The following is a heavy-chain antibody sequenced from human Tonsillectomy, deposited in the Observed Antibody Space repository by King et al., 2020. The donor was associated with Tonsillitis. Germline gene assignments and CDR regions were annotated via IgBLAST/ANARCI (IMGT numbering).Heavy chain of an antibody. Sequence: QLQESGPGLVKPSETLSLTCTVSGGSISSSSYYWGWIRQPPGKGLEWIGSIYYSGSTYYNPSLKSRVTISVDTSKNQFSLKLSSVTAADTAVYYCARLPNYYDSSGYPPRDYWGQGTLVTVSS. CDR1: GGSISSSSYY. CDR3: ARLPNYYDSSGYPPRDY. D-gene: IGHD3-22*01. J-gene: IGHJ4*02. V-gene: IGHV4-39*01. CDR2: IYYSGST.